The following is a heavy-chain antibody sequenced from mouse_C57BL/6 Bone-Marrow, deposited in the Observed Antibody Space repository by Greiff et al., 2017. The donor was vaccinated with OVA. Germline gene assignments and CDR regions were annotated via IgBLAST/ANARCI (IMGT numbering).Heavy chain of an antibody. J-gene: IGHJ4*01. V-gene: IGHV1-5*01. D-gene: IGHD2-5*01. Sequence: EVQLQQSGTVLARPGASVKMSCKTSGYTFTSYWMHWVKQRPGQGLEWIGAIYPGNSDTSYNQKFKGKAKLTAVTSASTAYMELSSLTNDDYAVYYWTYSNWNRYYYAMDYWGQGTSVTVSS. CDR1: GYTFTSYW. CDR2: IYPGNSDT. CDR3: TYSNWNRYYYAMDY.